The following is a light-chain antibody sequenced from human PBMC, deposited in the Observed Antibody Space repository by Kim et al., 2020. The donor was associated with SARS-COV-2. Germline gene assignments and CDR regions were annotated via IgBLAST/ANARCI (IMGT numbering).Light chain of an antibody. CDR1: TRYVGSYHT. CDR2: DVR. V-gene: IGLV2-14*03. Sequence: GQSISISCTGTTRYVGSYHTSSWSQQHPGRDPVLMIYDVRNRPSECSNRFSGSKSGNTTFLTISELQAEDEADYCCSSYTSRSTSVYGGGTQLTV. J-gene: IGLJ3*02. CDR3: SSYTSRSTSV.